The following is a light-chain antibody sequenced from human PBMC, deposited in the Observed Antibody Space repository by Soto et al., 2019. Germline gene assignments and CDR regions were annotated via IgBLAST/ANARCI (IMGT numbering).Light chain of an antibody. Sequence: EVVLTQSPGTLYLSPRERATLSCRASQSVSNNYLAWYQHKPGQAPRLLIYGAYNRAPGIPDRFSGSGSGPDFTLTISRLEPEDFAVYYCQQYAASPRTFGQGTLVEVK. J-gene: IGKJ1*01. CDR1: QSVSNNY. CDR3: QQYAASPRT. CDR2: GAY. V-gene: IGKV3-20*01.